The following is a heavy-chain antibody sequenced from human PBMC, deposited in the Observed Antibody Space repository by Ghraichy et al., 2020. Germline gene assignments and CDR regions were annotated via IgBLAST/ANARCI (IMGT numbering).Heavy chain of an antibody. V-gene: IGHV3-30*02. CDR3: VKDHPCDDFWVNMDV. D-gene: IGHD3-3*01. CDR2: LRCDGINK. Sequence: LSLTCAASGFTFNTYGAHWVRQAPGKGLEWVAYLRCDGINKYYADSLKGRFTISSDSSKRTLYLQMNSLRAEDTAVYYCVKDHPCDDFWVNMDVWGKGTTVTVSS. CDR1: GFTFNTYG. J-gene: IGHJ6*03.